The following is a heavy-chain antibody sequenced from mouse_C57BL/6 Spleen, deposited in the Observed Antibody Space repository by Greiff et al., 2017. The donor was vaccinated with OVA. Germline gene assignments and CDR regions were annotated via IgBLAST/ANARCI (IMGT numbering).Heavy chain of an antibody. CDR2: INPNNGGT. CDR1: GYTFTDYN. CDR3: ARKGAYYGSSSWYFDV. V-gene: IGHV1-18*01. J-gene: IGHJ1*03. D-gene: IGHD1-1*01. Sequence: SGPELVKPGASVKIPCKASGYTFTDYNMDWVKQSHGKSLEWIGDINPNNGGTIYNQKFKGKATLTVDKSSSTAYMELRSLTSEDTAVYYCARKGAYYGSSSWYFDVWGTGTTVTVSS.